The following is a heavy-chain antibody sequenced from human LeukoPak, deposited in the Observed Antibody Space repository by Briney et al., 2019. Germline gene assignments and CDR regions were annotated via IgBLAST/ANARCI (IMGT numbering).Heavy chain of an antibody. CDR3: AKEVSSGWYRWFDP. Sequence: GGSLRLSCAASGFTFSSYEMNWVRQAPGKGLEWVSYISSSGSTIYYADSVKGRFTISRDNSKNTLYLQMNSLRAEDTAVYYCAKEVSSGWYRWFDPWGQGTLVTVSS. CDR2: ISSSGSTI. D-gene: IGHD6-19*01. J-gene: IGHJ5*02. V-gene: IGHV3-48*03. CDR1: GFTFSSYE.